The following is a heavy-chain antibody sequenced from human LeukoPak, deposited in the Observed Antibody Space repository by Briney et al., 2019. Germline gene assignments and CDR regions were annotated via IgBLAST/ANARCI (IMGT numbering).Heavy chain of an antibody. J-gene: IGHJ6*03. CDR1: GGSISSSSYY. CDR2: IYYSGST. Sequence: PSETLSLTCTVSGGSISSSSYYWGWIRQPPGKGLEWIGSIYYSGSTYYNPSLKSRVTISLDTSRNQFSLKLSSVTAADTAVYYCARVVPAEDYYYTDVWGKGTTVTVSS. V-gene: IGHV4-39*07. CDR3: ARVVPAEDYYYTDV. D-gene: IGHD2-2*01.